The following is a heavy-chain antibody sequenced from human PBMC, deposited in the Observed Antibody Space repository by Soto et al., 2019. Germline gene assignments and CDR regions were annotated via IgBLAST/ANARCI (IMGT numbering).Heavy chain of an antibody. CDR2: ISDNGGTT. V-gene: IGHV3-23*01. CDR1: EFTFSNYA. J-gene: IGHJ3*02. Sequence: GGSLRLSCAASEFTFSNYAMSWVRQAPGKGLEWVSSISDNGGTTYYADSVKGRFTISRDNAKNSLYLQMNSLRAEDTAVYYCARGAFDIWGQGTMVTVSS. CDR3: ARGAFDI.